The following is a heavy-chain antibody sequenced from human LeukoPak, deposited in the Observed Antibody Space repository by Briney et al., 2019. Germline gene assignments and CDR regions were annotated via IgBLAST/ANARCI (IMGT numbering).Heavy chain of an antibody. J-gene: IGHJ6*02. CDR1: GFTFSSYA. D-gene: IGHD6-13*01. V-gene: IGHV3-30*04. CDR3: ARDVATAEVGGYYYGMDV. CDR2: ISYDGSNK. Sequence: GGSLRLSCAASGFTFSSYAMHWVRQAPGKGLEWVVVISYDGSNKHYADSVKGRFTISRDNAKNSLYLQMNSLRAEDTAVYYCARDVATAEVGGYYYGMDVWGQGTTVTVSS.